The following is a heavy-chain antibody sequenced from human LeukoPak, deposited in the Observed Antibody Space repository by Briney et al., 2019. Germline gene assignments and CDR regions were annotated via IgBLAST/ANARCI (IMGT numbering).Heavy chain of an antibody. Sequence: GASVKVSCKASGYTFTSYAMHWVRQAPGQRLEWMGWINAGNGNTKYSQKFQGRVTITRDTSASTAYMELSSLRSEDTAVYYCARDPQRYDILTGYYSNWFDPWGQGTLVTVSS. D-gene: IGHD3-9*01. CDR3: ARDPQRYDILTGYYSNWFDP. V-gene: IGHV1-3*01. J-gene: IGHJ5*02. CDR2: INAGNGNT. CDR1: GYTFTSYA.